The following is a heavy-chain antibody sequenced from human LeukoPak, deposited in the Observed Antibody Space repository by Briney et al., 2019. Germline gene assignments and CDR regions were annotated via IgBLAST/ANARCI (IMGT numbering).Heavy chain of an antibody. J-gene: IGHJ5*02. Sequence: ASVKVSCKASGGTFSSYAISWVRQAPGQGLEWKGGIIPIFGTANYAQKFQGRVTITTDESTSTAYMELSSLRSEDTAVYYCARVGYIPYNWFDPWGQGTLVTVSS. CDR3: ARVGYIPYNWFDP. CDR1: GGTFSSYA. V-gene: IGHV1-69*05. CDR2: IIPIFGTA. D-gene: IGHD2-21*01.